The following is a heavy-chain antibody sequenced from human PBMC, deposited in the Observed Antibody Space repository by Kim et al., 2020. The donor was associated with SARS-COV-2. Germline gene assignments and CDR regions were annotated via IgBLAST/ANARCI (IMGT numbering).Heavy chain of an antibody. D-gene: IGHD6-6*01. CDR1: GGSISSRNW. V-gene: IGHV4-4*02. CDR2: IYHSGST. J-gene: IGHJ5*02. CDR3: ARGAGDSSSFWCDP. Sequence: SETLSLTCGVSGGSISSRNWWSWVRQPPGKGLEWIGEIYHSGSTKYNPSLRSRVTISVDQSKNQFCLKVTCVTAADTAVYYCARGAGDSSSFWCDPWGQG.